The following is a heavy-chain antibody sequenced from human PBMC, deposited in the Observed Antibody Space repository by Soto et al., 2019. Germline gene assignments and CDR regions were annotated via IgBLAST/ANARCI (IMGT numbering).Heavy chain of an antibody. Sequence: VASVKVSCKASGYTFTGYYMHWVRQAPVQGLEWMGWINPNSGGTNYAQKFQGRVTMTRDTSISTAYMELSRLRSDDTAVDYCARVRGYSSSWYADAFDIWGQGTMVTV. CDR1: GYTFTGYY. CDR3: ARVRGYSSSWYADAFDI. V-gene: IGHV1-2*02. CDR2: INPNSGGT. D-gene: IGHD6-13*01. J-gene: IGHJ3*02.